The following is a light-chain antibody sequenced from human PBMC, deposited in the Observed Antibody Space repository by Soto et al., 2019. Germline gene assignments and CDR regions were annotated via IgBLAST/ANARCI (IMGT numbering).Light chain of an antibody. V-gene: IGKV3-15*01. CDR1: QSFSSD. CDR3: QQYNDWPLT. CDR2: DAS. Sequence: EIVMTQSPATLSVSAGERATLSCRASQSFSSDLSCFQHKPGQAPRILRYDASARATGISARFSGTGSGTEFTLTIRSLQSEDFALYYCQQYNDWPLTFGQGTQVDI. J-gene: IGKJ1*01.